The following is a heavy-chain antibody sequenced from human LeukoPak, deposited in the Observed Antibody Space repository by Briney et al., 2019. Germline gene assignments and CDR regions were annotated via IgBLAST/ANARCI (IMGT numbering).Heavy chain of an antibody. Sequence: PGGSLRLSCAASGFTFSSYAMHWVRQAPGKGLEWVAVISYDGSNKYYADSVKGRFTISRDNSKNTLYLQMNSLRAEDTAVYYCARDSGPSYSSGWSYYYGMDVWGQGTTVTVSS. CDR3: ARDSGPSYSSGWSYYYGMDV. CDR2: ISYDGSNK. J-gene: IGHJ6*02. V-gene: IGHV3-30-3*01. CDR1: GFTFSSYA. D-gene: IGHD6-19*01.